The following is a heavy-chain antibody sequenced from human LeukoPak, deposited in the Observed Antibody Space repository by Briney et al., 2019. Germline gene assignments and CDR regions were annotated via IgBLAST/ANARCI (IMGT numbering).Heavy chain of an antibody. D-gene: IGHD2-2*03. V-gene: IGHV3-21*01. CDR3: ARDGSFMGLIDY. CDR2: ISTSSRYI. Sequence: GGSLRLSCAASGFTFSSYSRNWGRQAPGKGLEWVSSISTSSRYIYYADSVKGRFTISRDSAKNSLYLQMNRLRAEDTAVYYCARDGSFMGLIDYWGQGTLVTVSS. J-gene: IGHJ4*02. CDR1: GFTFSSYS.